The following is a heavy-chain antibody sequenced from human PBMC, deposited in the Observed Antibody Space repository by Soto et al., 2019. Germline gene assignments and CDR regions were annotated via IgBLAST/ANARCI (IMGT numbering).Heavy chain of an antibody. V-gene: IGHV3-30-3*01. J-gene: IGHJ6*02. Sequence: QVQLVESGGGVVQPGRSLRLSCAASGFTFSSYAMHWVRQAPGKGLEWVAVISFHGNNKYYADSVKGRFTISRDNSKYTLYLQMNSLRAEDTAVYYCARDHCSSSSCYWYYGMDVWGQGTTVTVSS. CDR2: ISFHGNNK. D-gene: IGHD2-2*01. CDR3: ARDHCSSSSCYWYYGMDV. CDR1: GFTFSSYA.